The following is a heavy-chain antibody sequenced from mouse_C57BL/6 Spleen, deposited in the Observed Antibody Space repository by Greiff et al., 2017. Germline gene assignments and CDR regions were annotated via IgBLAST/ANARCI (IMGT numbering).Heavy chain of an antibody. CDR1: GFTFSSYT. CDR3: ARRGTTVDYFDY. CDR2: ISGGGGNT. V-gene: IGHV5-9*01. Sequence: EVKLMESGGGLVKPGGSLKLSCAASGFTFSSYTMSWVRQTPEKRLEWVATISGGGGNTYYPDSVKGRFTISRDNAKNTLYLQMSSLRSEDTALYYCARRGTTVDYFDYWGQGTTLTVSS. J-gene: IGHJ2*01. D-gene: IGHD1-1*01.